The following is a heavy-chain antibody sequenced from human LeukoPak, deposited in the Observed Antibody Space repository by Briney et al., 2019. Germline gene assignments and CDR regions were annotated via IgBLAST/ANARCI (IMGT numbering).Heavy chain of an antibody. J-gene: IGHJ4*02. D-gene: IGHD3-3*01. CDR1: GYTFSSYW. Sequence: GGSLRLSCAASGYTFSSYWMSWVRQAPGKGLEWVANIKQDGSEKYYVDSVKGRFTISRDNAKNSLYLQMNSLRAEDTAVYYCASHYDFWSGYSLFDYWGQGTLVTVSS. CDR3: ASHYDFWSGYSLFDY. V-gene: IGHV3-7*01. CDR2: IKQDGSEK.